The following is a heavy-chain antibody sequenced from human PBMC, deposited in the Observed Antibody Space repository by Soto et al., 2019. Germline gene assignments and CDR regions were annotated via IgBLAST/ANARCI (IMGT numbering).Heavy chain of an antibody. J-gene: IGHJ4*02. CDR1: GGSCSGYD. Sequence: TSETQSLTSAVYGGSCSGYDWTWIRQPPGTGLEWIGEINHSGSTNFNPSLKSRVTISVDTSKNQFSLKLTSVTAADTAVYYCARDKITGLFDYWGQGTLVTVSS. D-gene: IGHD2-8*02. CDR3: ARDKITGLFDY. V-gene: IGHV4-34*01. CDR2: INHSGST.